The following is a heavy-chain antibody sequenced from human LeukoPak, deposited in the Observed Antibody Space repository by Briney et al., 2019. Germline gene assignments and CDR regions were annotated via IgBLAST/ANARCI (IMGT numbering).Heavy chain of an antibody. CDR2: ISSSSSYI. Sequence: GGSLRLSCAASGLTFSSYSMNWVRQAPGVGLEWVSSISSSSSYIYYGDSVKGRFTISRDNAKNSLYLQMNSLRAEDTAVFYCARSASGSSRVDYWGQGTLVTVSS. CDR1: GLTFSSYS. CDR3: ARSASGSSRVDY. J-gene: IGHJ4*02. D-gene: IGHD3-10*01. V-gene: IGHV3-21*01.